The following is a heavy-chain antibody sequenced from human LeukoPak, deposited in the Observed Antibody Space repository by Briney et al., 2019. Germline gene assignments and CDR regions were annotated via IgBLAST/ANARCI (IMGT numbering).Heavy chain of an antibody. Sequence: SETLSLTCAVYGGSFSGYYWSWIRQPPGKGLEWIGEINHSGSTNYNPSLKSRVTISVDTSKNQFSLKLSSVTAADTAVYYCARGLEEDIVAPLDDWGQGTLVTVSS. J-gene: IGHJ4*02. V-gene: IGHV4-34*01. D-gene: IGHD5-12*01. CDR2: INHSGST. CDR3: ARGLEEDIVAPLDD. CDR1: GGSFSGYY.